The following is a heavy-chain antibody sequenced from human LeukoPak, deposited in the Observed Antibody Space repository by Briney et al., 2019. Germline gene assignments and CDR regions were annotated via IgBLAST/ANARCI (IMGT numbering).Heavy chain of an antibody. CDR1: GYTFTGYY. CDR2: INPNSGGT. V-gene: IGHV1-2*02. Sequence: ASVKVSCKASGYTFTGYYMHWVRQAPGQGLEWMGWINPNSGGTNYAQKFQGRVTMTRDTSISTAYMELSRLRSDDTAVYYCARGPVYDSSGYYYDSWFDPWGQGTLVTVSS. J-gene: IGHJ5*02. D-gene: IGHD3-22*01. CDR3: ARGPVYDSSGYYYDSWFDP.